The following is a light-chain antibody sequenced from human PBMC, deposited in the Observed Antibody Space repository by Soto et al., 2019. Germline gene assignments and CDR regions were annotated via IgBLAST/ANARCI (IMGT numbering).Light chain of an antibody. J-gene: IGKJ1*01. CDR2: AAS. V-gene: IGKV1-6*01. Sequence: AIQMTQSPSSLSASVGDRVTITCRASQGIRNDLAWYQDKPGKAPKLLIYAASSLQFGVPSRFSGSGSGTDLTLTITSLQPEDFTTYYCLQDYNYPRTFGQGTKVEIK. CDR3: LQDYNYPRT. CDR1: QGIRND.